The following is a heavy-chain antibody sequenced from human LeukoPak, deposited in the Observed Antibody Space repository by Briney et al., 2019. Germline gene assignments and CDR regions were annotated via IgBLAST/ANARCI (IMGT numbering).Heavy chain of an antibody. CDR3: ARDRGAAAGIFDY. CDR2: IYYSGST. D-gene: IGHD6-13*01. CDR1: GGSISSGGYY. J-gene: IGHJ4*02. V-gene: IGHV4-31*03. Sequence: SQTLSLTCTVSGGSISSGGYYWSWSRQHPGKGLDWIGYIYYSGSTYYNPSLKSRVTISVDTSKNQFSLNLSSVTAADTAVYYCARDRGAAAGIFDYWGQGTLVTVSS.